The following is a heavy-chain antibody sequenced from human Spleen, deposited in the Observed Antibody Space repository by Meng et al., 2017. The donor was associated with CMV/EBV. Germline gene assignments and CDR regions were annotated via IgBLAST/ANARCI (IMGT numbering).Heavy chain of an antibody. Sequence: GESLKISCAASGFTFSDYYMSWIRQAPGKGLEWVSYISSSGTTIYYADSVKGRFTISRDNANNSLYLQMNSLRDEDTAVYYCARDRVDIVVVSAAYSRWFDPWGQGTLVTVSS. V-gene: IGHV3-11*04. CDR1: GFTFSDYY. J-gene: IGHJ5*02. D-gene: IGHD2-2*03. CDR2: ISSSGTTI. CDR3: ARDRVDIVVVSAAYSRWFDP.